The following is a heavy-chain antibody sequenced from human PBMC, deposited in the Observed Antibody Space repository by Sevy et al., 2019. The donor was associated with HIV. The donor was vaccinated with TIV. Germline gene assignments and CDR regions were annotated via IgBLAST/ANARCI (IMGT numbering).Heavy chain of an antibody. D-gene: IGHD2-15*01. CDR2: IGASGSDT. CDR3: ARGGKCFSGGCYYDS. V-gene: IGHV3-23*01. Sequence: GGSLRLSCAASGFTFSSYAMTWVRQTPGKGLEWVSIIGASGSDTYYPASVKGRFTISRGNSKNTLYLQMTSLRVEDTAVYYCARGGKCFSGGCYYDSWGQGTLVTVSS. CDR1: GFTFSSYA. J-gene: IGHJ4*02.